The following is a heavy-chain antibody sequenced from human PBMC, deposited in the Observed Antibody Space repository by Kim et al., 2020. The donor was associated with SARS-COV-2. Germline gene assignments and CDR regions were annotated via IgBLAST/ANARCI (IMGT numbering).Heavy chain of an antibody. V-gene: IGHV3-23*01. CDR2: T. CDR3: ANFPTVYDLDY. Sequence: TYSADSVKGRFTISRDNSKNTLYLQMNSLRAEDTAVYYCANFPTVYDLDYWGQGTLVTVSS. D-gene: IGHD2-8*01. J-gene: IGHJ4*02.